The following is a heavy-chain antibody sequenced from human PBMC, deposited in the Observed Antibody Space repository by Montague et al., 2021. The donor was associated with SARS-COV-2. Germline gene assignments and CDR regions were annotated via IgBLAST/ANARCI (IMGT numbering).Heavy chain of an antibody. CDR3: ARSPGDSSGYYESFFDY. V-gene: IGHV3-48*03. Sequence: SLRLSCAASGFTFSSYEMNWVRQAPGKGLEWVSYISSSGSTIYYADSVKGRFTISKDTSKNQVVLTMTNMDPVDTATYYCARSPGDSSGYYESFFDYWGQGTLVTVSS. D-gene: IGHD3-22*01. J-gene: IGHJ4*02. CDR1: GFTFSSYE. CDR2: ISSSGSTI.